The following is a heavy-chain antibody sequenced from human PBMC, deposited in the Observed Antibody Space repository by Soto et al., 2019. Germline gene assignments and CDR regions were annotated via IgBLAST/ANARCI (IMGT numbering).Heavy chain of an antibody. CDR3: ARVHDYSFYYYYYMDV. J-gene: IGHJ6*03. CDR1: GGSISSYY. V-gene: IGHV4-59*01. D-gene: IGHD4-4*01. CDR2: IYYSGST. Sequence: QVQLQESGPGLVKPSETLSLTCTVSGGSISSYYWSWIRQPPGKGLEWIGYIYYSGSTDYNPSLKRRVTISVDTSKNQFSLKLSSVTAADTAVYYCARVHDYSFYYYYYMDVWGKGTTVTVSS.